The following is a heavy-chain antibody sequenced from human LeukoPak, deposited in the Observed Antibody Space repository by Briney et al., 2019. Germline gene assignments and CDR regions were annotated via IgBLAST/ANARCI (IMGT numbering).Heavy chain of an antibody. V-gene: IGHV1-46*01. Sequence: GASVKDSRTPSGYTFPNYYMHGVRQAPGQGLEWMGLINPSGGSTSYAQKFQGRVTMTRDTSTSTVYMELSSLRSEDTAVYYCARDRGDGNYGVYDRDYWGERDP. CDR2: INPSGGST. J-gene: IGHJ4*03. CDR1: GYTFPNYY. CDR3: ARDRGDGNYGVYDRDY. D-gene: IGHD4-17*01.